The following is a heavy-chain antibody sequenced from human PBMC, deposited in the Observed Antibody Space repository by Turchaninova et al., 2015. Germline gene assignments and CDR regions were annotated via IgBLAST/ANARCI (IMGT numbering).Heavy chain of an antibody. CDR2: IRARGVST. Sequence: EVQLLESGGGLVEPGGSLRRACVASGFNLRRYAMSWVRQAPGKGLGWVSAIRARGVSTYYADSVKGRFTISKNKSKNTLYLQMNSLRADDTAVYYCAKDGVVPAVNDYYFDYWGQGTLVTVSS. V-gene: IGHV3-23*01. CDR3: AKDGVVPAVNDYYFDY. CDR1: GFNLRRYA. D-gene: IGHD2-2*01. J-gene: IGHJ4*02.